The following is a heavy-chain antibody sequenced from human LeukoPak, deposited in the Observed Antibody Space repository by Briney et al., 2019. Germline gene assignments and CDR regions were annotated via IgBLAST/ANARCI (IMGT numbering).Heavy chain of an antibody. CDR3: AREPQDIVVVPAAIHYYYYGMDV. D-gene: IGHD2-2*01. CDR2: INPNSGGT. Sequence: ASVKVSCKASGGTFSSYAISWVRRAPGQGLEWMGWINPNSGGTNYAQKFQGRVTMTRDTSISTAYMELSRLRSDDTAVYYCAREPQDIVVVPAAIHYYYYGMDVWGQGTTVTVSS. J-gene: IGHJ6*02. CDR1: GGTFSSYA. V-gene: IGHV1-2*02.